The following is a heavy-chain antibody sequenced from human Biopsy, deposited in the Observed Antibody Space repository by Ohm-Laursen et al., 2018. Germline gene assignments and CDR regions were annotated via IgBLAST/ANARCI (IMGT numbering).Heavy chain of an antibody. CDR2: IYDRGSTA. D-gene: IGHD6-19*01. V-gene: IGHV4-61*01. CDR3: ARCMRSSGWPYFDS. J-gene: IGHJ4*02. CDR1: GDSVSSGSFY. Sequence: SDTLSLTSTVSGDSVSSGSFYWTWIRQPPGQGLEYIGYIYDRGSTATYNPSLESRVTMSVDMPKNQFPLKLSSVTAADTATYYRARCMRSSGWPYFDSWGQGTLVTVSS.